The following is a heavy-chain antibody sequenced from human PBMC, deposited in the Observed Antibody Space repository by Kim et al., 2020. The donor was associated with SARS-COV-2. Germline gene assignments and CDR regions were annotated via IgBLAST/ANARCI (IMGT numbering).Heavy chain of an antibody. CDR3: AREGNGYCSGGSCYLNYYGMDV. J-gene: IGHJ6*02. V-gene: IGHV3-74*01. D-gene: IGHD2-15*01. CDR2: INSDGSST. CDR1: GFTFSSYW. Sequence: GGSLRLSCAASGFTFSSYWMHWVRQAPGKGLVWVSRINSDGSSTSYADSVKGRFTISRDNAKNTLYLQMNSLRAEDTAVYYCAREGNGYCSGGSCYLNYYGMDVWGQGTTVTVSS.